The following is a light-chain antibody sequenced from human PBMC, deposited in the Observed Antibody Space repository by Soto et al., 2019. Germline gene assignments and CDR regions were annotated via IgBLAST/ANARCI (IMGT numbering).Light chain of an antibody. J-gene: IGKJ5*01. CDR1: QRVSRSY. V-gene: IGKV3-20*01. Sequence: EIVLTQSPGTLSLSPGERNTLSCRASQRVSRSYLAWYQQKPGLAPRLLIYGASSRATGIPYRFSGSGSGTDFTLSISRLEPEDFAVYYCQQYGSSPPITFGQGTRLEIK. CDR2: GAS. CDR3: QQYGSSPPIT.